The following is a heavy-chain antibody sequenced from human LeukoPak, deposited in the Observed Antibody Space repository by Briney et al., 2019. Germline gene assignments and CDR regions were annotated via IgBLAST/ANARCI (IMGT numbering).Heavy chain of an antibody. J-gene: IGHJ6*02. V-gene: IGHV1-2*02. D-gene: IGHD3-22*01. CDR3: ARESGDSSGYLGSSFYYYSLDV. CDR2: INPNSGGT. Sequence: ASVKVSCKASGYTFTGFHINWVRQAPGQGLEWMGWINPNSGGTIYAQKFQGRVTMTRDTSINTAYLELNSLRSDDTALYYCARESGDSSGYLGSSFYYYSLDVWGQGTTVTVSS. CDR1: GYTFTGFH.